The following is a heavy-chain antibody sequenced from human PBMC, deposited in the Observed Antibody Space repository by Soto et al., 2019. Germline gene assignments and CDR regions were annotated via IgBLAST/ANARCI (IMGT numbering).Heavy chain of an antibody. V-gene: IGHV4-59*08. CDR1: GGSISSYY. Sequence: SETLSLTCTVSGGSISSYYWSWIRQPPGKGLEWIGYIYYSGSTNYNPSLKSRVTISVDTSKNQFSLKLSSVTAADTAVYYCARHPNVVIGPTHWFDPWGQGTLVTSPQ. CDR2: IYYSGST. CDR3: ARHPNVVIGPTHWFDP. D-gene: IGHD2-21*01. J-gene: IGHJ5*02.